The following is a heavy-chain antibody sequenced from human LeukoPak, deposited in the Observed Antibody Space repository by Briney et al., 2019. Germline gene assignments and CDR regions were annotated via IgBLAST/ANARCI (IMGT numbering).Heavy chain of an antibody. CDR1: GYTFTGYY. D-gene: IGHD2-8*01. V-gene: IGHV1-2*02. Sequence: ASVKVSCKASGYTFTGYYMHWVRQAPGQGLEWMGWINPNSGGTNYAQKFQGRVTMTRDTSISTAYMELSRLRSDDTAVYYCARGPEDIVLMVYGPFDYWGQGTLVTVSS. J-gene: IGHJ4*02. CDR2: INPNSGGT. CDR3: ARGPEDIVLMVYGPFDY.